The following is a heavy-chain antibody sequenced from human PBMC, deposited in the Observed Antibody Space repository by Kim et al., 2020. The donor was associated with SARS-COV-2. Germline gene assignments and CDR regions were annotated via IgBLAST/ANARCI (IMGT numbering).Heavy chain of an antibody. CDR2: ISSSSSYI. D-gene: IGHD1-26*01. V-gene: IGHV3-21*01. CDR3: ARDRPRIVGATAFDY. J-gene: IGHJ4*02. Sequence: GGSLRLSCAASGFTFSSYSMNWVRQAPGKGLEWVSSISSSSSYIYYADSVKGRFTISRDNAKNSLYLQMNSLRAEDTAVYYCARDRPRIVGATAFDYWGQGTLVTVSS. CDR1: GFTFSSYS.